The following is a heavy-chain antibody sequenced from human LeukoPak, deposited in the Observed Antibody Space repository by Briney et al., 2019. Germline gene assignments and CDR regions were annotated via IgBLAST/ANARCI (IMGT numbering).Heavy chain of an antibody. CDR2: VKQDGSAK. CDR3: ASQGEYYDRHVDY. V-gene: IGHV3-7*01. J-gene: IGHJ4*02. CDR1: GFTFSSYW. D-gene: IGHD3-22*01. Sequence: GGSLRLSCAASGFTFSSYWMTWVRQAPGKGLEWVANVKQDGSAKYYVDSVKGRFTISRDNAKNSLYLQMNSLRAEDTAVYYCASQGEYYDRHVDYWGQGTLVTVSS.